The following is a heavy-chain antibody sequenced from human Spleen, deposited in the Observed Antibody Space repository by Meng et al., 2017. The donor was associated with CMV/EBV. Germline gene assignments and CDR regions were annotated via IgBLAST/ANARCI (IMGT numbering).Heavy chain of an antibody. CDR2: ITWDGDST. Sequence: FTFDDYTMHWVRQAPGKGLEWVSLITWDGDSTYYSDAVEGRFTISRDNSKSSLYLQMNSLRNEDTALYFCAKDLAPGNTNYYREIDYWGQGTLVTVSS. J-gene: IGHJ4*02. V-gene: IGHV3-43*01. D-gene: IGHD1/OR15-1a*01. CDR3: AKDLAPGNTNYYREIDY. CDR1: FTFDDYT.